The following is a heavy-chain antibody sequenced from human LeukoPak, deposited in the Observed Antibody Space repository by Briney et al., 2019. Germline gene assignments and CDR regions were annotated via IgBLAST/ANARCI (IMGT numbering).Heavy chain of an antibody. CDR3: ARPNITSYYDSRGYDAFDV. Sequence: GESLNISCKGSGYRFNAYWIAWVRQMPGKGLEWVGIIYPDDSDTRYSPSFQGQVTISADKSVRTAYLQWSSLKASDTAMYYCARPNITSYYDSRGYDAFDVWGQGTMVTVSS. CDR1: GYRFNAYW. CDR2: IYPDDSDT. D-gene: IGHD3-22*01. V-gene: IGHV5-51*01. J-gene: IGHJ3*01.